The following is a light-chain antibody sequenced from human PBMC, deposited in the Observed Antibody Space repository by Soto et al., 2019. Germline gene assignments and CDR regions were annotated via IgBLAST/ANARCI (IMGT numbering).Light chain of an antibody. Sequence: QSVLTQPPSASGTPGQRVTISCSGSSSNIGSKTVNWYQQLPGTAPKLLIYSNYQRPSGVPDRFSGSTSGTSASLAISGLQSEDEADYYCAAWDASLNGYVFGTGTKLTVL. CDR2: SNY. CDR1: SSNIGSKT. V-gene: IGLV1-44*01. J-gene: IGLJ1*01. CDR3: AAWDASLNGYV.